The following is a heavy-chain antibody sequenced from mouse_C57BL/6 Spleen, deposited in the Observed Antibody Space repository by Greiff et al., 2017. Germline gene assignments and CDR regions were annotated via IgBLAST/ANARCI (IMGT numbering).Heavy chain of an antibody. V-gene: IGHV1-72*01. Sequence: QVQLQQPGAELVKPGASVKLSCKASGYTFTTYWMHWVQQGPGRGLEWIGRIDPNSGGTKYNEKFKSKATLTVDKPSSTAYMQLSSLTSEDSAVYYCARGITTVVAHWYIDVWGTGTTVTVSS. CDR1: GYTFTTYW. CDR3: ARGITTVVAHWYIDV. J-gene: IGHJ1*03. CDR2: IDPNSGGT. D-gene: IGHD1-1*01.